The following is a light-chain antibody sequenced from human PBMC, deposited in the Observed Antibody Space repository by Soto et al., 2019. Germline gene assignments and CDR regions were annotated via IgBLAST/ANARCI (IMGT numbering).Light chain of an antibody. CDR2: DAS. J-gene: IGKJ4*01. Sequence: EIVLTQSPATLSLSPGERATLSCRASQSVSNYLAWYQQKPGQAPRLLIYDASTRPSGIPARFSGSGSGTDVTHPISSLDPEEFAAYYCQQRSNWPPVTFGEGTKVEIK. V-gene: IGKV3-11*01. CDR3: QQRSNWPPVT. CDR1: QSVSNY.